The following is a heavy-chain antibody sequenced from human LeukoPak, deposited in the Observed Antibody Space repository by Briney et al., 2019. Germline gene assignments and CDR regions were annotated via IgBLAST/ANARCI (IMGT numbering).Heavy chain of an antibody. D-gene: IGHD3-16*01. Sequence: GGSLRLSCAASGFTFRRYDMNWVRQAPGKGLEWVSFIGSSGSPIYYADSVKGRFTISRDNAKNSLYLQMSSLRVEDTAVYYCARGPAGDPFDHWGQGTLVTVSS. CDR2: IGSSGSPI. V-gene: IGHV3-48*03. J-gene: IGHJ4*02. CDR1: GFTFRRYD. CDR3: ARGPAGDPFDH.